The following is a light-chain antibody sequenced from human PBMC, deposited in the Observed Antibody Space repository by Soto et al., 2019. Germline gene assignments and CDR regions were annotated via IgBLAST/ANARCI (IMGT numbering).Light chain of an antibody. Sequence: QSVLTQSPSASASLGASVKLTCTLSSGHISYAIAWHQQQPEKGPRYLMKLNSDGSHSKGDGIPDRFSGSSSGAERYLTISSLQYEDEADYYCQTWGTGIPWVFGGGTQLTVL. CDR3: QTWGTGIPWV. CDR1: SGHISYA. J-gene: IGLJ3*02. V-gene: IGLV4-69*01. CDR2: LNSDGSH.